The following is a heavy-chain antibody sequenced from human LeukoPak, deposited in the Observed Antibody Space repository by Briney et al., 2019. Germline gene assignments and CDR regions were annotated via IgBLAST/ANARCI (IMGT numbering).Heavy chain of an antibody. D-gene: IGHD3-10*01. V-gene: IGHV1-2*02. J-gene: IGHJ4*02. CDR1: GYTFTGYY. CDR2: INPNSGGT. CDR3: ARDSLAFELWFGELT. Sequence: ASVKVSCKASGYTFTGYYMHWVRQAPGQGLEWMGWINPNSGGTNYAQKFQGRVTMTRDTSISTAYMELSRLRSDDTAVYYCARDSLAFELWFGELTWGQGTLVTVPS.